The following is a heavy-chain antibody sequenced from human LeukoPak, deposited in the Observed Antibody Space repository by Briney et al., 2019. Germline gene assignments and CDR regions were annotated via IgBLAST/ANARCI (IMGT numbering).Heavy chain of an antibody. CDR1: GFTFSSYG. V-gene: IGHV3-30*18. D-gene: IGHD6-19*01. CDR2: ISYDGSNK. Sequence: PGRSLRLPCAASGFTFSSYGMHWVRQAPGKGLEWVAVISYDGSNKYYADSVKGRFTISRDNSKNTLYLQMNSLRAEDTAVYYCAKDRKWLARPDYWGQGTLVTVSS. J-gene: IGHJ4*02. CDR3: AKDRKWLARPDY.